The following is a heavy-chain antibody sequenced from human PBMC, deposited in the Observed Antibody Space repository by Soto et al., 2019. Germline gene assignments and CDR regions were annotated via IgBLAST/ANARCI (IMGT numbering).Heavy chain of an antibody. Sequence: ASETLSLTCAVSGGSISSGGYSWSWIRQPPGKGLEWIGYIYHSGSTYYNPSLKSRVTISVDRSKNQFSLKLSSVTAADTAVYYCASHRAVAGTWHFDYWGQGTLVTVSS. V-gene: IGHV4-30-2*01. D-gene: IGHD6-19*01. J-gene: IGHJ4*02. CDR2: IYHSGST. CDR3: ASHRAVAGTWHFDY. CDR1: GGSISSGGYS.